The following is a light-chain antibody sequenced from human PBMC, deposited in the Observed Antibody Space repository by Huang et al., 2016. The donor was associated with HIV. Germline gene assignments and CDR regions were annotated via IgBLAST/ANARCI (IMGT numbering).Light chain of an antibody. CDR1: QSVRNNS. CDR2: DAH. V-gene: IGKV3D-20*01. J-gene: IGKJ2*01. Sequence: IALTQSPATLSLSPGESATLTCGASQSVRNNSLAWYQQKPGLAPRLLIYDAHVRATGIPDRFSGSGSGTDFTLTISRLEPEDLAMYYCQQYSTSSYTFGQGTKVDI. CDR3: QQYSTSSYT.